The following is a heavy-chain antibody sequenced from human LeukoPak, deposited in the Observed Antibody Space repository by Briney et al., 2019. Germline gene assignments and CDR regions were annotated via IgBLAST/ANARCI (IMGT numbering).Heavy chain of an antibody. CDR2: INPNSGGT. D-gene: IGHD3-3*01. CDR1: GYTFTGYY. Sequence: ASVKVSCKASGYTFTGYYMHWVRQAPGQGLEWMGWINPNSGGTNYAQKFQGRVTMTRDTSISTAYMELRSLRSDDTAVYYCARPAYYDFWSGYSHFDYWGQGTLVTVSS. CDR3: ARPAYYDFWSGYSHFDY. V-gene: IGHV1-2*02. J-gene: IGHJ4*02.